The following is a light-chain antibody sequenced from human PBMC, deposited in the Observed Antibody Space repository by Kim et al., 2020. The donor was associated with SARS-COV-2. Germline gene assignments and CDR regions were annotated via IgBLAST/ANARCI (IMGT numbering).Light chain of an antibody. CDR3: QQYNSYLMYT. V-gene: IGKV1-5*03. Sequence: DIQMTQSPSTLSASVGDRVTITCRASQSISNWLAWYQQKPGKAPKLLIYKASSLESGVPSRFSGSGSGTEFTLTISSLQPDDCATYYCQQYNSYLMYTFGQGTKLEI. CDR1: QSISNW. CDR2: KAS. J-gene: IGKJ2*01.